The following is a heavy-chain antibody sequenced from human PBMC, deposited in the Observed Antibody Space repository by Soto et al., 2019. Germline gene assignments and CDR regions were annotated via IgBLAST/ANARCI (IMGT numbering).Heavy chain of an antibody. CDR1: GGSVSSGGYF. CDR3: ARGPGADKIDC. J-gene: IGHJ4*02. CDR2: IYNSGST. V-gene: IGHV4-30-4*01. Sequence: SETLSLTCTVSGGSVSSGGYFWSWIRQPPGEGLEWIGHIYNSGSTYSNPSLRGRVTISVDTSKSQFSLKVSSVTAADTAVYYCARGPGADKIDCWGQGTLVTVSS.